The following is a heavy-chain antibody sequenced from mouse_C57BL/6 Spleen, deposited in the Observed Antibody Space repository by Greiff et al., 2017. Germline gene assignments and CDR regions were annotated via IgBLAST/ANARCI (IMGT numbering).Heavy chain of an antibody. CDR1: GYTFTSYW. Sequence: VQLQQPGAELVKPGASVKMSCKASGYTFTSYWITWVKQRPGQGLEWIGDIYPGSGSTNYNEKFKSKATLTVDTSSSTAYRQLSSLTSEDSAVYYCARRYSNYGGLYYAMDYWGQGTSVTVSS. D-gene: IGHD2-5*01. J-gene: IGHJ4*01. V-gene: IGHV1-55*01. CDR2: IYPGSGST. CDR3: ARRYSNYGGLYYAMDY.